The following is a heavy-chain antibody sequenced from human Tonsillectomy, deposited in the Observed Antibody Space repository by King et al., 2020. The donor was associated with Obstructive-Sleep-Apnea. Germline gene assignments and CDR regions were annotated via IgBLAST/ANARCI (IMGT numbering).Heavy chain of an antibody. J-gene: IGHJ4*02. CDR2: ISYDGSDQ. CDR3: AGVPEGGSY. D-gene: IGHD3-16*01. V-gene: IGHV3-30*04. Sequence: VQLVESGGGVVQPGRSLRLSCAVSGFTFSSYAMHWVRQAPGKGLEWVAVISYDGSDQYYADSVKGRFTISRDNSRTTLYLQMNSLTAEDTAVYYCAGVPEGGSYWGQGTLVTVSS. CDR1: GFTFSSYA.